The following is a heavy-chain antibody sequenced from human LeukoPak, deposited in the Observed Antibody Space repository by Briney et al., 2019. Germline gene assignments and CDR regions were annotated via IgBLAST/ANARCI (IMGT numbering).Heavy chain of an antibody. Sequence: GESLKISCRGSGNSFTNYWIGWVRQMPGKGLEWMGIIYPSDSDTRYSPSFQGQVTISADKSISTAYLQWSSLKASDTAMYYCARAFPTRYFDYWGQGTLVTVSS. CDR1: GNSFTNYW. V-gene: IGHV5-51*01. D-gene: IGHD2/OR15-2a*01. J-gene: IGHJ4*02. CDR3: ARAFPTRYFDY. CDR2: IYPSDSDT.